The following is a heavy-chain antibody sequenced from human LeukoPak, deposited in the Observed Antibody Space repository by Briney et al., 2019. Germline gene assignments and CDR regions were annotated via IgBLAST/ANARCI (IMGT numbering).Heavy chain of an antibody. CDR1: VGTFNSYV. Sequence: SVKVSCRASVGTFNSYVINWLRQAPGQELECMGRIIPMFGTTNYAQKFQGRVTITADKSASTAYMELSRLRSEETAVYYCARGHGGSEFDPWGQGTLVTVSS. J-gene: IGHJ5*02. CDR2: IIPMFGTT. CDR3: ARGHGGSEFDP. D-gene: IGHD4-23*01. V-gene: IGHV1-69*06.